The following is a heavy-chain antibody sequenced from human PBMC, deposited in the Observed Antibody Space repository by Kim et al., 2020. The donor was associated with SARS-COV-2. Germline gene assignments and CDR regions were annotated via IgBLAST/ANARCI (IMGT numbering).Heavy chain of an antibody. Sequence: GGSLRLSCAASGFTFSGYAMCWVRQAPGKGLEWVSTISGSGANTHYADSVKGRFTISRDNSKNRLYLQMNSLRVEDTAVYYCDGADFWGQGTLVTVSS. CDR1: GFTFSGYA. J-gene: IGHJ4*02. V-gene: IGHV3-23*01. CDR2: ISGSGANT. D-gene: IGHD3-10*01. CDR3: DGADF.